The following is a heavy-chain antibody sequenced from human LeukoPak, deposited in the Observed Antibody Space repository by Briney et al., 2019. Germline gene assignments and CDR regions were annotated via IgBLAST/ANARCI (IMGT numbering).Heavy chain of an antibody. J-gene: IGHJ4*02. CDR3: ARSQQLVPGGY. CDR2: INAGNGNT. D-gene: IGHD6-13*01. Sequence: ASVKVSCKASGYTFTSYAMHWVRQAPGQRLKWMGWINAGNGNTKYSQKFQGRVTITRDTSASTAYMELSSLRSEDTAVYYCARSQQLVPGGYWGQGTLVTVSS. CDR1: GYTFTSYA. V-gene: IGHV1-3*01.